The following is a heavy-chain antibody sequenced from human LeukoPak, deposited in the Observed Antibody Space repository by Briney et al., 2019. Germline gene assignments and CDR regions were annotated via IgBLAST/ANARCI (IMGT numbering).Heavy chain of an antibody. Sequence: GGSLRLSCAASGFTFSSYAMSWVRQAPGKGLEWVSAISGSGGSTYYADSVKGRFTISRDNSKNTLYLQMNSLRAEDTAVYYCAKVAGCSSTSCYAGFDYWGQGTLVTVSS. D-gene: IGHD2-2*01. CDR3: AKVAGCSSTSCYAGFDY. V-gene: IGHV3-23*01. J-gene: IGHJ4*02. CDR1: GFTFSSYA. CDR2: ISGSGGST.